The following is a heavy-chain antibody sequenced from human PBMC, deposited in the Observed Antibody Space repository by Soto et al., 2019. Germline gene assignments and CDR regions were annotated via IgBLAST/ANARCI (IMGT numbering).Heavy chain of an antibody. CDR3: AKVHGSGTYYNFPDY. Sequence: GGSLRLSCAASGFTFSTYAMSWVRQAPGKGLEWVSTVSDSGGSAYYADSVKGRFTISRDNSKNTLYLLMNSLSAEDTALYYCAKVHGSGTYYNFPDYWGQGTLVTVSS. CDR1: GFTFSTYA. D-gene: IGHD3-10*01. CDR2: VSDSGGSA. V-gene: IGHV3-23*01. J-gene: IGHJ4*02.